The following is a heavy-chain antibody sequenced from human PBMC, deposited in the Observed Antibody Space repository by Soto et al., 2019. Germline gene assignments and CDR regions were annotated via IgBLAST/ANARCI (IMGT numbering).Heavy chain of an antibody. CDR3: ARRRGVVVPAAILAYYGTAV. CDR2: VNHTGST. J-gene: IGHJ6*02. Sequence: PSDTLSLTSAVYGGSFSGYYWRWIRQPPGKGLEWIGEVNHTGSTNYNPSLKSRVTISVYTSKNQFSLKLSSVTAADTAVYYFARRRGVVVPAAILAYYGTAVWAEVTQVTVS. D-gene: IGHD2-2*02. CDR1: GGSFSGYY. V-gene: IGHV4-34*01.